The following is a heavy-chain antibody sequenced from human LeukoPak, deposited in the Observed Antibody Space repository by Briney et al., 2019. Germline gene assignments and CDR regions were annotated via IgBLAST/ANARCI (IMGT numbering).Heavy chain of an antibody. V-gene: IGHV1-18*01. Sequence: ASVKVSCKASGGTFSSYAISWVRQAPGQGLEWMGWISAYNGNTNYAQKLQGRVTMTTDTSTNTAYMELRSLRSDDTAVYYCARGPHFGWFGELLGVYFDYWGQGTLVAVSS. CDR3: ARGPHFGWFGELLGVYFDY. CDR1: GGTFSSYA. D-gene: IGHD3-10*01. CDR2: ISAYNGNT. J-gene: IGHJ4*02.